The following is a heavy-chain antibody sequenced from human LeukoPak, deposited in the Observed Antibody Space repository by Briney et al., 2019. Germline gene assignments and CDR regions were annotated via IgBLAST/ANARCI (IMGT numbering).Heavy chain of an antibody. D-gene: IGHD3-10*01. Sequence: SETLSLTCTVSGGSISSYYWSWIRQPAGKGLEWIGRIYTSGSTNYNPSLKSRVRMSVDTSKNQFSLKLSSVTAADTDVYYCARDYKILNVHYYYYYYMDVWGKGTTVTVSS. V-gene: IGHV4-4*07. CDR2: IYTSGST. J-gene: IGHJ6*03. CDR1: GGSISSYY. CDR3: ARDYKILNVHYYYYYYMDV.